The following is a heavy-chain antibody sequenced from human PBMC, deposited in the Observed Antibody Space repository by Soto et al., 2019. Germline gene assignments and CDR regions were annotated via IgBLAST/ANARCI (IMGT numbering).Heavy chain of an antibody. CDR3: AKGYYYDSSGPLDY. J-gene: IGHJ4*02. CDR2: ISYDGSNK. Sequence: PGGSLRLSCAASGFTFSSYGMHWVRQAPGKGLEWVAVISYDGSNKYYADSVKGRFTISRGNSKNTLYLQMNSLRAEDTAVYYCAKGYYYDSSGPLDYWGQGTLVTVSS. D-gene: IGHD3-22*01. V-gene: IGHV3-30*18. CDR1: GFTFSSYG.